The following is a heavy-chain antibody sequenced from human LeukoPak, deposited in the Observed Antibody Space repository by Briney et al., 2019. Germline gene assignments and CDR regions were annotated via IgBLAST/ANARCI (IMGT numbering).Heavy chain of an antibody. V-gene: IGHV3-23*01. Sequence: PGGSLRLSCAASGFTFSSYAMSWVRQAPGKGLEWVSAISGSGGSTYYADSVKGRFTISRDNSKNTVYLLINTVRVEDTAVYYCATPEGGYGYYFLYWGQGTLVTVSS. D-gene: IGHD5-18*01. J-gene: IGHJ4*02. CDR3: ATPEGGYGYYFLY. CDR1: GFTFSSYA. CDR2: ISGSGGST.